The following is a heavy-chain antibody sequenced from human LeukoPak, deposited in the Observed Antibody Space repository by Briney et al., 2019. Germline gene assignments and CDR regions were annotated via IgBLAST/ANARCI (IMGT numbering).Heavy chain of an antibody. D-gene: IGHD6-6*01. CDR1: GFTFSSYS. V-gene: IGHV3-21*01. J-gene: IGHJ4*02. CDR2: ISSSSSYI. CDR3: ARALSDSSSSF. Sequence: GGSLRLSCAASGFTFSSYSRNWVRQAPGKGLEWVSSISSSSSYIYYADSVKGPFTISRDNAKNSLYLQMTSLRAEDTGFYYCARALSDSSSSFWGQGTLLTVSS.